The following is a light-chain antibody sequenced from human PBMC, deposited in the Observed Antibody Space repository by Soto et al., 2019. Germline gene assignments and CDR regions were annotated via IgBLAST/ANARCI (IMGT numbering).Light chain of an antibody. J-gene: IGLJ7*01. CDR2: EVT. Sequence: QSALTQPPSASGSPGQSVTISCTGTSSDVGGYNYVSWYQQHPGQAPKLMIYEVTKRPSGVPDRFSGSKSGNTASLTVSGLQVEDEADYYCSSYAGSDNFVFGTGTQLTVL. CDR3: SSYAGSDNFV. V-gene: IGLV2-8*01. CDR1: SSDVGGYNY.